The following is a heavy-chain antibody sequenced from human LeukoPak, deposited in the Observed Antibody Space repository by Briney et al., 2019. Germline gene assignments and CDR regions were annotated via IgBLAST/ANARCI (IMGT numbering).Heavy chain of an antibody. D-gene: IGHD3-22*01. CDR2: IYYSGST. J-gene: IGHJ4*02. Sequence: KPSETLSLTCTVSGGSISSSSYYWGWIRQPPGKGLEWIGSIYYSGSTYYNASLKSRVTISVDTSKNQFSLKLSSVTAADTAVYYCARHRESSGYYYYPHYFDYWGQGTLVTVSS. CDR1: GGSISSSSYY. CDR3: ARHRESSGYYYYPHYFDY. V-gene: IGHV4-39*01.